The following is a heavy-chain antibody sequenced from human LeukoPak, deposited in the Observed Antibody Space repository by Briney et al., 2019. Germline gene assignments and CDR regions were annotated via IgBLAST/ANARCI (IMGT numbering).Heavy chain of an antibody. Sequence: GGSLRLSCAASGFSFSSYSMNWVRQAPGKGLEWVSYISSSSSTIYYADSVKGRFTISRDNAKNPVYLQMNSLRAEDTAVYYCVREGPITIFGVVYNWFDPWGQGTLVTVSS. J-gene: IGHJ5*02. V-gene: IGHV3-48*01. CDR2: ISSSSSTI. D-gene: IGHD3-3*01. CDR1: GFSFSSYS. CDR3: VREGPITIFGVVYNWFDP.